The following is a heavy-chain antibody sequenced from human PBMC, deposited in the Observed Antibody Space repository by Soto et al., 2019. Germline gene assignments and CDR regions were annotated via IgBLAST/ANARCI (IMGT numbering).Heavy chain of an antibody. CDR3: ARVGITMVRGVIAYYYGMDV. J-gene: IGHJ6*02. Sequence: SETLSLTCTVSGGSISSGDYYWSWIRQPPGKGLEWIGYIYYSGSTYYNPSLKSRVTISVDTSKNQFSLKLSSVTAADTAVYYCARVGITMVRGVIAYYYGMDVWGQGTTVTVSS. V-gene: IGHV4-30-4*01. CDR2: IYYSGST. D-gene: IGHD3-10*01. CDR1: GGSISSGDYY.